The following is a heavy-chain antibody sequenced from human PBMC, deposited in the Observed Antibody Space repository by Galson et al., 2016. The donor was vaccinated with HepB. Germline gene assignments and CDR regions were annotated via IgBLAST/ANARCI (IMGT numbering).Heavy chain of an antibody. CDR3: ARAISAVPPASYFDR. CDR2: IIPIFGTA. CDR1: GGTFSSYA. D-gene: IGHD2-21*01. V-gene: IGHV1-69*13. Sequence: SVKVSCKASGGTFSSYAITWVRQAPGQGLEWMGGIIPIFGTANYAQKFQGRVTITADESTSTAYMELSSLRSEDTAVYYCARAISAVPPASYFDRWGQGTLVTVSS. J-gene: IGHJ4*02.